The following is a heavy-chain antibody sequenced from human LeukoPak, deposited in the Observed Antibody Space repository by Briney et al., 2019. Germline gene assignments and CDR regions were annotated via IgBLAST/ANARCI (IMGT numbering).Heavy chain of an antibody. CDR1: GVAISRGGYA. CDR2: IYHSGTT. J-gene: IGHJ5*02. V-gene: IGHV4-30-4*07. D-gene: IGHD6-19*01. CDR3: VRGRYSSGWFKDKNWFDP. Sequence: PSETLSLTCAVSGVAISRGGYAWNWIRQPPGKGLEWIAYIYHSGTTYYNPSLKSRATISVDTSKNQFSLKLGSVTAADTAVYYCVRGRYSSGWFKDKNWFDPWGQGIPVTVSS.